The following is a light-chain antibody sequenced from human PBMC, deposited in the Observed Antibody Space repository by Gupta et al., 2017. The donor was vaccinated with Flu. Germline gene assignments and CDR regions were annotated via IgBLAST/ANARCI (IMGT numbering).Light chain of an antibody. CDR3: RAYASGSTSYL. CDR1: GGDVGGYNY. Sequence: QSALTQPASVSGSPGQSITISCTGTGGDVGGYNYVSWYQKHPGKAPKLVIFEVSHRPSGVSNRFSGSKSGDTASLTISGLQAEDEADYHCRAYASGSTSYLFGTGTKVTVL. J-gene: IGLJ1*01. V-gene: IGLV2-14*01. CDR2: EVS.